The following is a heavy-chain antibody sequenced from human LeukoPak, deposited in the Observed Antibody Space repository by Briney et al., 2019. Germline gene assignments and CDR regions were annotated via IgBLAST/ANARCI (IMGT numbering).Heavy chain of an antibody. CDR1: GFTFSSHA. CDR2: ISGSGAAT. J-gene: IGHJ3*01. Sequence: GGSLRLSCEASGFTFSSHAMSWVRQAPGKGLEWVSGISGSGAATYSADSVKGRFTISRDNSKNTLYLQMNSLRAEDTAIYYCAPKKRVVTDIGAFDFWGQGTMVTVCS. CDR3: APKKRVVTDIGAFDF. D-gene: IGHD2-21*02. V-gene: IGHV3-23*01.